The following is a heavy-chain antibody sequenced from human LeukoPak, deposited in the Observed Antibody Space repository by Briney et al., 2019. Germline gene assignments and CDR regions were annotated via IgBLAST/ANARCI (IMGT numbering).Heavy chain of an antibody. CDR1: GDSTNTYF. Sequence: SETLSLTCTISGDSTNTYFWSWIRQPPGKGLEWIGYIYDSGSTNYNPSLKSRVTISVDTSKNQFSLKLSSVTAADTAVYYCARGPYDYNNYRFDPWGQGTLVTVSS. V-gene: IGHV4-59*01. D-gene: IGHD4-11*01. CDR3: ARGPYDYNNYRFDP. CDR2: IYDSGST. J-gene: IGHJ5*02.